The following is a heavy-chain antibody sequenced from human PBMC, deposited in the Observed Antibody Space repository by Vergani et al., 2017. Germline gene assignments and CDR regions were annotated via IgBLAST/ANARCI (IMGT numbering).Heavy chain of an antibody. CDR1: GGTFSSYA. CDR2: IIPILGIA. J-gene: IGHJ6*03. CDR3: ARDRVDGDYGYYYYMDV. V-gene: IGHV1-69*04. Sequence: QVQLVQSGAEVKKPGSSVKVSCKASGGTFSSYAISWVRQAPGQGLEWMGRIIPILGIANYAQKFQGRVTITAEKSTSTAYMELSSLRSEDTAVYYCARDRVDGDYGYYYYMDVWGKGTTVTVSS. D-gene: IGHD4-17*01.